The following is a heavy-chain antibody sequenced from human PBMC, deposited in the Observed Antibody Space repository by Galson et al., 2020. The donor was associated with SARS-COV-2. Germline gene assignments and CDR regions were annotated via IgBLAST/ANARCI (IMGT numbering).Heavy chain of an antibody. V-gene: IGHV3-21*01. CDR3: ARVSNAYGDYVRNWFDP. Sequence: GESLKISCTASGFSFSNYNMNWVRQAPGKGLQWVSFISSSSTYISYADSVKGRFTISRDNAKNSLYLQMNYLTGEDTAVYYCARVSNAYGDYVRNWFDPWGQGTLVTVSS. CDR2: ISSSSTYI. D-gene: IGHD4-17*01. CDR1: GFSFSNYN. J-gene: IGHJ5*02.